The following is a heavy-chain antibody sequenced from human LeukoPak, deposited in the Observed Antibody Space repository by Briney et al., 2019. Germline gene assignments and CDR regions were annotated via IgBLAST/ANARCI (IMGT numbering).Heavy chain of an antibody. Sequence: GGSLRLSCAASGFTSSSYGMHWVRQAPGKGLEWVAFIRYDGSNKYYADSVKGRFTISRDNSKNTLYLQMNSLRAEDTAVYYCAKEVLVVATVGFDYWGQGTLVAVSS. CDR2: IRYDGSNK. CDR1: GFTSSSYG. J-gene: IGHJ4*02. V-gene: IGHV3-30*02. CDR3: AKEVLVVATVGFDY. D-gene: IGHD2-15*01.